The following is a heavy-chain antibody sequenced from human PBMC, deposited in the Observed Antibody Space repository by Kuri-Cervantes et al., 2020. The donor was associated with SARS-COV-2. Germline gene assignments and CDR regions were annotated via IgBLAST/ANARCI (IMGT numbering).Heavy chain of an antibody. D-gene: IGHD4/OR15-4a*01. CDR1: GFTFSDYY. J-gene: IGHJ5*02. Sequence: ESLKISCAASGFTFSDYYMSWIRQPPGKGLEWIGEINHSGSTYYNPSLKSRVTISVDTSKNQFSLKLSSVTAADTAVYYCARDPNANHNNWFDPWGQGTLVTVSS. CDR2: INHSGST. CDR3: ARDPNANHNNWFDP. V-gene: IGHV4-34*01.